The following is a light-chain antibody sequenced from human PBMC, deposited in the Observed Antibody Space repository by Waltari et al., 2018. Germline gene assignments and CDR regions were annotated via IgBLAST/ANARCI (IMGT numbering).Light chain of an antibody. CDR2: MTS. CDR3: QHCYGSPLT. Sequence: DIQLTQSPSSLSASVGDRVTITCRASDNVDKHLNWYQQKPGKVPKLLIYMTSTLESGVPSRFSVSGSGTDYTFTISRLQSEDFATYYCQHCYGSPLTFGGGTKVDIK. J-gene: IGKJ4*01. CDR1: DNVDKH. V-gene: IGKV1-39*01.